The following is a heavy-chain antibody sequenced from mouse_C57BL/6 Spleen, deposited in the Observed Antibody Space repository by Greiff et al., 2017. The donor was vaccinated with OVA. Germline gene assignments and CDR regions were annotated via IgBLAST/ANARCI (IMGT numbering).Heavy chain of an antibody. J-gene: IGHJ4*01. V-gene: IGHV1-64*01. Sequence: QVQLQQPGAELVKPGASVKLSCKASGYTFTSYWMHWVKQRPGQGLEWIGMIHPNSGSTNYNEKFQSKATLTVDKSSSTAYMQLSSLTSEDSAVYCCARYYSNYVDYYAMDDWGQGASVTVAS. D-gene: IGHD2-5*01. CDR1: GYTFTSYW. CDR2: IHPNSGST. CDR3: ARYYSNYVDYYAMDD.